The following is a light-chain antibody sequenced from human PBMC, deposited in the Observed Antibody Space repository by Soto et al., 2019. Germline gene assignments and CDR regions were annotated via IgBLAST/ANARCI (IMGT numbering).Light chain of an antibody. J-gene: IGKJ1*01. CDR1: QGVSSS. Sequence: IQLTQSPPSLSASVGDRVTITCRASQGVSSSLAWYHQQPGKAPKLLIYAATTLQSGVPSRFSGSGSGTDFTLTISSLQPEDFATYYCLQDYNYPRTFGQGTKVDI. CDR3: LQDYNYPRT. V-gene: IGKV1-6*01. CDR2: AAT.